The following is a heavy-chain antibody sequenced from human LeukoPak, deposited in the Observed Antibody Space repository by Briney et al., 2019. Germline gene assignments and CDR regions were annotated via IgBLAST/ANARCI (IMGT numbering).Heavy chain of an antibody. V-gene: IGHV3-11*01. CDR3: ARAKLNMDV. J-gene: IGHJ6*03. CDR1: GFAFSDYY. Sequence: PGRSLRLSCAASGFAFSDYYMSWIRQAPGKGLEWVSYISSSGTTMYYADSVKGRFTISRDNAKNSLYLQMNSLRAEDTAVYYCARAKLNMDVWGKGTTVTISS. CDR2: ISSSGTTM.